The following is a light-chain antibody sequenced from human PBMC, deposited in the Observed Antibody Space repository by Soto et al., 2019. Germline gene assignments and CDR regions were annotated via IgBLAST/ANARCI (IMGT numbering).Light chain of an antibody. Sequence: EIVLTQSPATLSFSPGERATLSCRASHSVSNDYLAWFQQKPGQAPRLLMYSSSTRATGIPARFSGSGAGTAFTLTISSLQSEDFAVYYCQQFSNWPPIAFGQGTRLEIK. V-gene: IGKV3-15*01. J-gene: IGKJ5*01. CDR3: QQFSNWPPIA. CDR1: HSVSND. CDR2: SSS.